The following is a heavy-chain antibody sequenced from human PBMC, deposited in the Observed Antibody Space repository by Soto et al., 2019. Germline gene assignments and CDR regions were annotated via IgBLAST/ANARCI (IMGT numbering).Heavy chain of an antibody. J-gene: IGHJ3*02. Sequence: LRISCKASGYNFNGYWIGWVRQVPGKGLEYMGIIYPGDEDTRYSPSFQGQVAISVDKSISTAYLQWSSLEASDIAMYYCARHRPPDDKSGVDAFNIWGQGTMVTVSS. V-gene: IGHV5-51*01. CDR1: GYNFNGYW. CDR2: IYPGDEDT. D-gene: IGHD3-22*01. CDR3: ARHRPPDDKSGVDAFNI.